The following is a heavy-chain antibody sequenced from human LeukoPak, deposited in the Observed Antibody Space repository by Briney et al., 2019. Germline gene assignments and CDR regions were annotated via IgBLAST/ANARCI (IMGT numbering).Heavy chain of an antibody. D-gene: IGHD2-21*01. CDR1: GGSISSYY. CDR2: IFTSGST. Sequence: SETLYLTCTVSGGSISSYYWSWIRQPPRKGLEWIGRIFTSGSTHYNPSLKSRVTMSVDTSKNQFSLRLSSVTAADTAVYYCARVFDKDVWGKGTTVTVSS. CDR3: ARVFDKDV. J-gene: IGHJ6*03. V-gene: IGHV4-4*07.